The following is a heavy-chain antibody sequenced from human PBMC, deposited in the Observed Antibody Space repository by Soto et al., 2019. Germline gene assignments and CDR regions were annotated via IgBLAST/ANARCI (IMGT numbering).Heavy chain of an antibody. CDR2: IIPIFNSK. CDR3: AREGRGKKAGYNGLVSLGY. J-gene: IGHJ4*02. CDR1: GSRFSNYV. Sequence: QVQLVQSGAEVKTPGSSLKVSCKVSGSRFSNYVISWVRQAPGHGLEWLGRIIPIFNSKKYAQNFQGRVTITADKSTSTASLELSSLRSDDTAVYYCAREGRGKKAGYNGLVSLGYWGQGTLVTVSS. V-gene: IGHV1-69*06. D-gene: IGHD2-2*02.